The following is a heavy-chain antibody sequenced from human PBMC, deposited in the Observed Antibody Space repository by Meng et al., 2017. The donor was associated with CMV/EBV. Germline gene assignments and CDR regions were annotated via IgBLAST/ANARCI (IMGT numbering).Heavy chain of an antibody. J-gene: IGHJ6*02. CDR1: GGTFSSYA. CDR3: ARGRYDFWSGYYTKGGRYYYGMDV. Sequence: SVKVSCKASGGTFSSYAISWVRQAPGQGLEWMGGIIPILGIANYAQKFQGRVTITADKSTSTAYMELSSLRSEDTAVYYCARGRYDFWSGYYTKGGRYYYGMDVWGQGTTVTVSS. CDR2: IIPILGIA. V-gene: IGHV1-69*10. D-gene: IGHD3-3*01.